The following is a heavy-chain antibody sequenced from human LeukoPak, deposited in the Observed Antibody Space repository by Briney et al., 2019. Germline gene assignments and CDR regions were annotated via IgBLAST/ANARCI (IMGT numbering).Heavy chain of an antibody. CDR1: GGSISSYY. V-gene: IGHV4-59*01. Sequence: SETLSLTCTVSGGSISSYYWSWIRQPPGKGLEWIGYIYYSGSTNYNPSLKSRVTISVDTSKNQFSLKLSSVTAADTAVYYCARDREGYSGHVLAYWGQGTLVTVSS. D-gene: IGHD5-12*01. CDR2: IYYSGST. J-gene: IGHJ4*02. CDR3: ARDREGYSGHVLAY.